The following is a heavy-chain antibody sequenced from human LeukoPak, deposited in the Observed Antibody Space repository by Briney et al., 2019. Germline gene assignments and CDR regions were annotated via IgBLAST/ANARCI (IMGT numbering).Heavy chain of an antibody. CDR2: MNPNSGNT. J-gene: IGHJ4*02. CDR3: ARMAAPGNRRLNF. CDR1: GYSFTTYD. D-gene: IGHD6-13*01. Sequence: ASVKVSCKASGYSFTTYDINWVRQAAGQGLEWMGWMNPNSGNTGNAQKFHGRVTMTRNTSISTAYMELTSLTSEDTAVYFCARMAAPGNRRLNFWGQGTLVTVSS. V-gene: IGHV1-8*01.